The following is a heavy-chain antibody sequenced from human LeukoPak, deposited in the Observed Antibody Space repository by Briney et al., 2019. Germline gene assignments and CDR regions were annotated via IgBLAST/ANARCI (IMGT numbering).Heavy chain of an antibody. CDR2: IYDSGSS. CDR1: GGSMSSSNW. CDR3: ARAAYSGSYHSDY. D-gene: IGHD1-26*01. J-gene: IGHJ4*02. V-gene: IGHV4-4*02. Sequence: SETLSLTCAVSGGSMSSSNWWSWVRQPPGKGLEWIGEIYDSGSSNYNPSLKSRATISVDKSKNQFSLKLSSVTAADTAVYYCARAAYSGSYHSDYWGQGTLVTVSS.